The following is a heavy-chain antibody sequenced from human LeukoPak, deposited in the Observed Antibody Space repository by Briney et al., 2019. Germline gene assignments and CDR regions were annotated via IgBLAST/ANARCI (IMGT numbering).Heavy chain of an antibody. J-gene: IGHJ5*02. CDR3: ARAKNYYDSSGSRTNTFDP. Sequence: SETLSLTCTVSGGSISSSTYYWGWIRQPPGKGLEWIGSIYYSGNTYYNPSLKSRVTISVDTSKNQLSLKLSSVTAADTAVYYCARAKNYYDSSGSRTNTFDPWGQGTLVTVSS. V-gene: IGHV4-39*07. D-gene: IGHD3-22*01. CDR2: IYYSGNT. CDR1: GGSISSSTYY.